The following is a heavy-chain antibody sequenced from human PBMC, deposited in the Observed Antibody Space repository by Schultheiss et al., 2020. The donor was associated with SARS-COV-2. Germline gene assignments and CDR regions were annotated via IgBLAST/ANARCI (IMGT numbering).Heavy chain of an antibody. J-gene: IGHJ4*02. CDR3: AKEIKAGY. Sequence: ASVKVSCKASGGTFSSYTISWVRQAPGQGLEWMGWINPNSGGTNYAQKFQGRVTMTRDTSISTAYMELSRLRSDDTAVYYCAKEIKAGYWGQGTLVTFSS. CDR1: GGTFSSYT. CDR2: INPNSGGT. V-gene: IGHV1-2*02. D-gene: IGHD6-13*01.